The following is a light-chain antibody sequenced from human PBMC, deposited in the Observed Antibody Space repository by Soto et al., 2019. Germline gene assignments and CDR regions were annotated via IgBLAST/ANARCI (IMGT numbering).Light chain of an antibody. J-gene: IGKJ2*01. CDR1: QSVLYSSNDKNY. Sequence: DIVMTQSPDSLAVSLGERATINCKSSQSVLYSSNDKNYLAWYQQKPGQPPKLLIYWASTRESGVPDRFSGSGSGTDFPLTISSLQAEDVATYYCQQYYSTPPYTFGQGTKLEIK. CDR2: WAS. V-gene: IGKV4-1*01. CDR3: QQYYSTPPYT.